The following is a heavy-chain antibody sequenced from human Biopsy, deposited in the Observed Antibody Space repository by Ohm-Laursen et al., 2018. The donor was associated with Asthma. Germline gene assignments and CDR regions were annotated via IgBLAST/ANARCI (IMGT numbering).Heavy chain of an antibody. J-gene: IGHJ4*02. CDR3: ASDFPKDYVRYNFQF. D-gene: IGHD4-17*01. CDR1: GYSLTDLS. CDR2: HDHEEGGT. Sequence: EASVKVSCKISGYSLTDLSMHWVRQAPGQGLEWMGGHDHEEGGTVNAWRFQGRVTMTEGTSTDTAYMELSSLSSDDTAMYYCASDFPKDYVRYNFQFWGQGTLVTVSS. V-gene: IGHV1-24*01.